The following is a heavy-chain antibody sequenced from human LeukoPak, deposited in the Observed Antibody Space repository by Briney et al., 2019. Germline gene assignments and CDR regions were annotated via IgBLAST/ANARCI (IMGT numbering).Heavy chain of an antibody. CDR3: ARGKGVSTEKIVATIYYFDY. V-gene: IGHV4-34*01. J-gene: IGHJ4*02. D-gene: IGHD5-12*01. Sequence: SETLSLTCAVYGGSFSGYYWSWIRQPPGKGLEWIGEINHSGSTNYNPSLKSRGTISVDTSKNQFSLKLSSVTAADTAVYYCARGKGVSTEKIVATIYYFDYWGQGTLVTVSS. CDR2: INHSGST. CDR1: GGSFSGYY.